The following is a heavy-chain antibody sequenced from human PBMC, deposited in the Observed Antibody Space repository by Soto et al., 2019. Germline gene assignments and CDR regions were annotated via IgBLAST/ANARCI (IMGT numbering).Heavy chain of an antibody. CDR1: GGTFSSYA. Sequence: QVQLVQSGAEVKKPGSSVKVSCKASGGTFSSYAISWVRQAPGQGLEWMGGIIPIFGTANYAQKFQGRVTIXXDXSXXTAYMELSSLRSEDTAVYYCARTTLSSSSVPSGNYWGQGTLVTVSS. J-gene: IGHJ4*02. CDR3: ARTTLSSSSVPSGNY. V-gene: IGHV1-69*12. D-gene: IGHD6-6*01. CDR2: IIPIFGTA.